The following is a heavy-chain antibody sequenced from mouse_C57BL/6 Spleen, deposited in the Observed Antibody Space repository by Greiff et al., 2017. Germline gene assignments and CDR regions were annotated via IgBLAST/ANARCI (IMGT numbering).Heavy chain of an antibody. Sequence: VQLQQPGAELVMPGASVKLSCKASGYTFTSYWMHWVKQRPGQGLEWIGEIDPSDSYTNYNQKFEGKSTLTVDKSSSTAYMQLSSLTSEDSAVYYCARRWALYYFDYWGQGTTLTVAA. V-gene: IGHV1-69*01. CDR2: IDPSDSYT. J-gene: IGHJ2*01. CDR1: GYTFTSYW. CDR3: ARRWALYYFDY. D-gene: IGHD1-1*02.